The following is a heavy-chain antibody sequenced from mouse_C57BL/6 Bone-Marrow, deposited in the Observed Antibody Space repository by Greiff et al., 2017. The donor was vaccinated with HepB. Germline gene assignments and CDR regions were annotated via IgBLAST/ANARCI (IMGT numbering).Heavy chain of an antibody. J-gene: IGHJ3*01. CDR2: ISDGGSYT. CDR3: ARDDYGSGAWFAY. Sequence: EVQLQESGGGLVKPGGSLKLSCAASGFTFSSYAMSWVRQTPEKRLEWVATISDGGSYTYYPDNVKGRFTISRDNAKNNLYLQMSHLKSEDTAMYYCARDDYGSGAWFAYWGQGTLVTVSA. D-gene: IGHD1-1*01. CDR1: GFTFSSYA. V-gene: IGHV5-4*01.